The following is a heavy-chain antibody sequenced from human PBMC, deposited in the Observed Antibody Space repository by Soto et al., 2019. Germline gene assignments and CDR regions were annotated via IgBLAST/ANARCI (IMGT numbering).Heavy chain of an antibody. CDR3: ASKNDYGGNAAYYYYGMDV. J-gene: IGHJ6*02. CDR1: GYSVTSYW. D-gene: IGHD4-17*01. V-gene: IGHV5-10-1*01. CDR2: IDPSDSYT. Sequence: EVQLVQSGAEVKKPGESLRISCKGSGYSVTSYWISWVRQMPGKGLEWMGRIDPSDSYTNYSPSFQGHVTISADKSISTAYLQWSSLKASDTAMYYCASKNDYGGNAAYYYYGMDVWGQGTTVTVSS.